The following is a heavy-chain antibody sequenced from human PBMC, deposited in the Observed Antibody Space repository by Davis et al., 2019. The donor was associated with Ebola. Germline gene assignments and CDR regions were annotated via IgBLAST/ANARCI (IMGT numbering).Heavy chain of an antibody. CDR2: ISSSGSSIM. CDR3: ARRYYGSGTYYKDY. V-gene: IGHV3-48*01. D-gene: IGHD3-10*01. J-gene: IGHJ4*02. Sequence: GESLKISCAASGFTFTSHNMNWVRQAPGKGLEWISYISSSGSSIMYYADSVKGRFTISRDNAKNSVYLQMNTLRAEDTAVYYCARRYYGSGTYYKDYWGQGTLVTVSS. CDR1: GFTFTSHN.